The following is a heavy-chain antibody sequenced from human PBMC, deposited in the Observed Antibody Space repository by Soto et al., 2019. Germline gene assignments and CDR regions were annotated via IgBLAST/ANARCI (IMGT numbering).Heavy chain of an antibody. Sequence: QVQPVQSGAEVKTLGSSLKVSCQASGGTFNSNALRWVRQAPGQGLEWMRAIIPILRTRKYAQKFQDRVTLREDESTDTAYMEWNSLRSEDTAVYSCAKSRAYSVTELALFDEMDVWGQGTTVSVSS. D-gene: IGHD5-12*01. CDR2: IIPILRTR. CDR3: AKSRAYSVTELALFDEMDV. J-gene: IGHJ6*02. V-gene: IGHV1-69*01. CDR1: GGTFNSNA.